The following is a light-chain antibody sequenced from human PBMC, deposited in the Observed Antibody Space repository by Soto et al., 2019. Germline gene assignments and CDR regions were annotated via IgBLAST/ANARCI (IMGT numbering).Light chain of an antibody. CDR1: QSVSSY. V-gene: IGKV3D-15*01. J-gene: IGKJ1*01. CDR2: DAS. Sequence: FVLTQSPCTLSFSPGERATLSCRASQSVSSYLAWYQQKPGQAPRLLIYDASNRATGIPARFSGSGSGTEFTLTISSLQSEDFAVYYCQQYNNWPQTFGQGTKVDIK. CDR3: QQYNNWPQT.